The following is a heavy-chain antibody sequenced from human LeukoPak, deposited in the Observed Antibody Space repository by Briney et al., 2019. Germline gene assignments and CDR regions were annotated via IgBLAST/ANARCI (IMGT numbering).Heavy chain of an antibody. J-gene: IGHJ6*02. Sequence: ASVKVSCTASGYTFTSYDINWVRQATGQGLEWMGWMNPNSGNTGYAQKFQGRVTMTRNTSISTAYMELSSLRSEDTAVYYCARFQQLVPYYYGMDVWGQGTTVTVSS. D-gene: IGHD6-13*01. CDR3: ARFQQLVPYYYGMDV. CDR2: MNPNSGNT. V-gene: IGHV1-8*01. CDR1: GYTFTSYD.